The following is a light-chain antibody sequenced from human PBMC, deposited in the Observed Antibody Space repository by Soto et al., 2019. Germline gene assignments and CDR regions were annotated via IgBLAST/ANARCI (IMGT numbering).Light chain of an antibody. CDR3: QHYNSYSEA. CDR1: QTISSW. J-gene: IGKJ1*01. Sequence: DIQMTQSPSTLSGSVGDRVTITCRASQTISSWLAWYQQKPGKAPKLLIYKAYTLKSGVPSRFSGSGSGTEFTLTISSLQPDDFATYYCQHYNSYSEAFGQGNKVELK. CDR2: KAY. V-gene: IGKV1-5*03.